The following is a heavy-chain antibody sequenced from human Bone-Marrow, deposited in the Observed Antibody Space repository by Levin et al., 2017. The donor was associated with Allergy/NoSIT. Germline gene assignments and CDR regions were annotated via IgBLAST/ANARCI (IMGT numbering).Heavy chain of an antibody. J-gene: IGHJ4*02. CDR3: ARDRDTVDPVAAD. V-gene: IGHV1-18*01. CDR2: INTYDGNR. Sequence: GESLKISCKTSGYIFSNYAISWVRQAPGQGLEWMGWINTYDGNRNYAQKFQGRVTLTTDTSTTTAYMELRSLTSDDTAVYYCARDRDTVDPVAADWGQGTLVTVSS. CDR1: GYIFSNYA. D-gene: IGHD6-19*01.